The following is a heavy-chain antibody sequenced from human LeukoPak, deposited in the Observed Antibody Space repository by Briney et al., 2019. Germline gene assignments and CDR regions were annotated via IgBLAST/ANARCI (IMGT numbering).Heavy chain of an antibody. CDR3: AKMTQDYYDSGGYYWVGAFDI. Sequence: PGGSLRLSCAASGFTFSSYGMHWVRQAPGKGLEWVAFIRYDGSNKYYADSVKGRFTISRDNSKNMLFLQMNSLRAEDTAVYYCAKMTQDYYDSGGYYWVGAFDIWGQGTVVTVSS. CDR2: IRYDGSNK. V-gene: IGHV3-30*02. D-gene: IGHD3-22*01. CDR1: GFTFSSYG. J-gene: IGHJ3*02.